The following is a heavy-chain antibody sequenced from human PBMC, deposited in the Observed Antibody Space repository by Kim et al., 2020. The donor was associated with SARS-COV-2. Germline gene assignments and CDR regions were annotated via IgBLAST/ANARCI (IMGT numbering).Heavy chain of an antibody. J-gene: IGHJ5*02. CDR1: GGSISSSSYY. CDR2: IYYSGST. CDR3: ARRGDSSIDP. Sequence: SETLSLTCTVSGGSISSSSYYWGWIRQPPGKGLEWIGSIYYSGSTYYNPSLKSRVTISVDTSKNQFSLKLSSVTAADTAVYYCARRGDSSIDPWGQGTLVTVSS. V-gene: IGHV4-39*01. D-gene: IGHD3-10*01.